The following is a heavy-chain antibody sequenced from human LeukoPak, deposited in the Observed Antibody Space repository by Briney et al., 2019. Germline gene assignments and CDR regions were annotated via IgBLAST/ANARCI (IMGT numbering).Heavy chain of an antibody. CDR1: GYTFTSYD. D-gene: IGHD3-3*01. Sequence: GASVKVSCKASGYTFTSYDINWVRQATGQGLEWMGWMNPNSGNTGYAQKFQGRVTITRNTSISTAYMELSSLRSEDTAVYYCARGRHYDFWSWPTGHFDYWGQGTLVTVSS. V-gene: IGHV1-8*03. CDR3: ARGRHYDFWSWPTGHFDY. J-gene: IGHJ4*02. CDR2: MNPNSGNT.